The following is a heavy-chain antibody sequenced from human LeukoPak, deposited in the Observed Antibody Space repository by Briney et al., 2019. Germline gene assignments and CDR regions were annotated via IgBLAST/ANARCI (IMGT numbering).Heavy chain of an antibody. J-gene: IGHJ4*02. Sequence: GGSLRLSCAASGFTFNTFGMHWVRQPPGKGLEWVTFIRYDGTNKYYADSVKGRFTISRDNSKNTLYLQMNSLRAEDTAVYYCAKDSSPIVVVPAAMGIDYWGQGTLVTVSS. CDR1: GFTFNTFG. CDR3: AKDSSPIVVVPAAMGIDY. CDR2: IRYDGTNK. V-gene: IGHV3-30*02. D-gene: IGHD2-2*01.